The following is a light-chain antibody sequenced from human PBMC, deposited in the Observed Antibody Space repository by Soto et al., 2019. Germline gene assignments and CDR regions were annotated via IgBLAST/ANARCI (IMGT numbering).Light chain of an antibody. CDR1: SSDVGGHNY. Sequence: QSVLTQSPSASGSPGQSVTISCTGTSSDVGGHNYVSWYQHHPGKAPKLIIYEVSKRPSGVPDRFSGSKSANTASLTVSGLQAEDEAFYYCSSTAGNNNLVFGGGTKL. CDR3: SSTAGNNNLV. CDR2: EVS. J-gene: IGLJ3*02. V-gene: IGLV2-8*01.